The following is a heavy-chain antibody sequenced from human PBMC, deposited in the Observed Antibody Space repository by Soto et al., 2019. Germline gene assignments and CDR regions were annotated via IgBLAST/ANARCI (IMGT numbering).Heavy chain of an antibody. J-gene: IGHJ6*02. CDR1: GFTFSTYG. D-gene: IGHD4-17*01. CDR3: AKDLQSYGDYDYYCYGMDV. CDR2: ISYDGTNK. Sequence: QVQLVESGGGEVQPGRSLTISCAASGFTFSTYGMHWVRQTPGKGLEWVAVISYDGTNKFYSDSVKGRFTISRDNFKNTLTLQMNGLRADDTAVYSCAKDLQSYGDYDYYCYGMDVWGRGTRVTVSS. V-gene: IGHV3-30*18.